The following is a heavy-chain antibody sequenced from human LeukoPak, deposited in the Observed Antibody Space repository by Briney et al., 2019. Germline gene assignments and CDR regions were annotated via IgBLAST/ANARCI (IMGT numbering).Heavy chain of an antibody. J-gene: IGHJ4*02. CDR2: IYTSGST. CDR1: GASISSYY. Sequence: SETLSLTRTVSGASISSYYWSWIRQPAGKGLEWIGRIYTSGSTNYNPSLKSRVTMSVDTSKNQFSLKLSSVTAADTAVYYCARDRNWNYGYYFDYWGQGTLVTVSS. D-gene: IGHD1-7*01. V-gene: IGHV4-4*07. CDR3: ARDRNWNYGYYFDY.